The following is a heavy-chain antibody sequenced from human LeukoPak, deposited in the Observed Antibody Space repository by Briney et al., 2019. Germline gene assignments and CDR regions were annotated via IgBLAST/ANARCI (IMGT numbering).Heavy chain of an antibody. J-gene: IGHJ4*02. CDR3: ARDVHSADY. D-gene: IGHD1-26*01. CDR1: GFTFSDYY. Sequence: PGGSLRLSCAASGFTFSDYYMSWIRQAPGKGLEWVSVIYSGARTYYADSVKGRFTISRDNSKNTLYLQMNSLRAEDTAVYYCARDVHSADYWGQGTLVTVSS. CDR2: IYSGART. V-gene: IGHV3-66*02.